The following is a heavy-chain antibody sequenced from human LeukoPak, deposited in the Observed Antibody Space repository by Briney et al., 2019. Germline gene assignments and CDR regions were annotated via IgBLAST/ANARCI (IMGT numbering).Heavy chain of an antibody. Sequence: GGSLRLSCAASGFTFSSHWMSWVRQAPGKGLEWVGNIKPDGREKYYVDSLKGRFIISRDNAKNSLYLQMNSLRAEDVAVYYCAKYFYDGSGTHYFDYWGQGTPVTVSS. CDR1: GFTFSSHW. CDR3: AKYFYDGSGTHYFDY. J-gene: IGHJ4*02. D-gene: IGHD3-22*01. CDR2: IKPDGREK. V-gene: IGHV3-7*01.